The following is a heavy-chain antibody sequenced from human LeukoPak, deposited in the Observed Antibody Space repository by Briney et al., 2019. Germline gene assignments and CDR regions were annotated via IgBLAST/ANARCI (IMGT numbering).Heavy chain of an antibody. Sequence: SETLSLTCAVYGGSFSGYYWSWIRQPPGKGLEWIGEINHSGSTNYNPSLKSRVTISVDTSKNQFSLKLSSVTAADTAVYYCGRNGISLRVPSWFDPWGQGTLVTV. J-gene: IGHJ5*02. CDR1: GGSFSGYY. CDR3: GRNGISLRVPSWFDP. D-gene: IGHD1-26*01. V-gene: IGHV4-34*01. CDR2: INHSGST.